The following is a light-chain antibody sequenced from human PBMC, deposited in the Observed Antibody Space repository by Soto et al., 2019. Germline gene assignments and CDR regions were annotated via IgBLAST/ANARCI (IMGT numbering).Light chain of an antibody. CDR3: QQYNNWPRT. CDR2: GAS. CDR1: QSFSSSN. V-gene: IGKV3-15*01. J-gene: IGKJ1*01. Sequence: EIVLTQSPGTLSLSPGERATLSCRASQSFSSSNLAWYQQKPGQAPRLLIYGASTRATGIPARFSGSGSGTEFTLTISSLQSEDFAVYYCQQYNNWPRTFGQGTKVDIK.